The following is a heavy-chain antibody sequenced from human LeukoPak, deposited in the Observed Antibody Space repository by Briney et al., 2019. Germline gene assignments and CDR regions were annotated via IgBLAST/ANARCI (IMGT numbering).Heavy chain of an antibody. CDR1: GYTFTSYG. CDR2: ITAYNGNT. V-gene: IGHV1-18*01. D-gene: IGHD6-6*01. Sequence: GASVKLSCKASGYTFTSYGIIWVRQAPGQGIEWMGCITAYNGNTNHAQRLQGRVTMTTDTSTSTAYMELRSLRSDDTAVYYCARGSGSSNYYYYYYMDVWGKGTTVTVSS. J-gene: IGHJ6*03. CDR3: ARGSGSSNYYYYYYMDV.